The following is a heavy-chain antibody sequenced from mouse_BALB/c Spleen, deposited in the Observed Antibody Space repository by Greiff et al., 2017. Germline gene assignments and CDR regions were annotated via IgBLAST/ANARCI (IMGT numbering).Heavy chain of an antibody. Sequence: EVQLQQSGAELVKPGASVTLSCTASGFNITDTYMHWVKQRPEQGLEWIGRLDPANGNTKSAPQFPGKATITADTSSNTAYLQLSSLTSEDTAVYYCTRYYYRYGAMDYWGQGTSVTVSS. CDR1: GFNITDTY. V-gene: IGHV14-3*02. J-gene: IGHJ4*01. CDR2: LDPANGNT. CDR3: TRYYYRYGAMDY. D-gene: IGHD2-14*01.